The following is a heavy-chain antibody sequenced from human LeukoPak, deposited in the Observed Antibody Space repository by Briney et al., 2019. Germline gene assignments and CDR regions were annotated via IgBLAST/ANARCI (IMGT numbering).Heavy chain of an antibody. D-gene: IGHD4/OR15-4a*01. V-gene: IGHV1-8*03. CDR1: GYTSTSYD. CDR2: MIPNSGNT. CDR3: ARDVSPTISAYPYFDL. Sequence: EASVKVSCKASGYTSTSYDINWVRQATGQGLEWMGWMIPNSGNTGYAQKFQGRVTITRNTSISTAYMELSSLRSEDTAVYYCARDVSPTISAYPYFDLWGRGTLVTVSS. J-gene: IGHJ2*01.